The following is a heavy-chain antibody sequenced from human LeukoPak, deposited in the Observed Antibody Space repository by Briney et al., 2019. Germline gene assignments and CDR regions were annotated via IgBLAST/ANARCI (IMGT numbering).Heavy chain of an antibody. J-gene: IGHJ4*02. CDR3: ARHHNDFWSGYHLTYFDY. V-gene: IGHV4-39*01. CDR2: IYYSGST. D-gene: IGHD3-3*01. Sequence: SETLSLTCTVSGGSISSSSYYWGWIRQPPGKGLEWIGSIYYSGSTYYNPSLKSRVTIPVDTSKNQFSLKLSSVAAADTAVYYCARHHNDFWSGYHLTYFDYWGQGALVTVSS. CDR1: GGSISSSSYY.